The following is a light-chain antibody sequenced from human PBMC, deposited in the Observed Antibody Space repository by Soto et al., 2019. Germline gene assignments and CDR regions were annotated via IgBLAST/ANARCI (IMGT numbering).Light chain of an antibody. J-gene: IGKJ2*01. CDR3: QKYNNWPPYT. CDR1: QSVSSN. Sequence: EIVMTQSPATLSVSPGERATLSCRASQSVSSNLAWYQQKPGQAPRLLIYGASTRATGIPARVSGSGSGTEFTLTISSLQSEDFAVYYCQKYNNWPPYTFGQGTNLEIK. V-gene: IGKV3-15*01. CDR2: GAS.